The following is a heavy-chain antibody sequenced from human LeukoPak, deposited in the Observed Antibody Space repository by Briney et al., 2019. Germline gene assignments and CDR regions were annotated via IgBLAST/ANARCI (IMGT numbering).Heavy chain of an antibody. Sequence: XXEXXXXXXXQAPGKGLEWMGGFDPEDGETIYAQKFQGRVTMTEDTSTDTAYMELSSLRSEDTAVYYCATENLDYWGQGTLVTVSS. CDR2: FDPEDGET. CDR1: XXEXX. J-gene: IGHJ4*02. V-gene: IGHV1-24*01. CDR3: ATENLDY.